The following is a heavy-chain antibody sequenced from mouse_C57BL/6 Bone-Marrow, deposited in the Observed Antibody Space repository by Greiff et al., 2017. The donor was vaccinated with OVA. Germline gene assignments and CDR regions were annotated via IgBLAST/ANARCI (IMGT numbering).Heavy chain of an antibody. CDR1: GFSLTSYA. V-gene: IGHV2-9-1*01. CDR2: IWTGGGT. D-gene: IGHD1-1*01. CDR3: ARNYYGSSSYWYFDV. Sequence: VQRVESGPGLVAPSQSLSITCTVSGFSLTSYAISWVRQPPGKGLEWLGVIWTGGGTNYNSALKSRLSISKDNSKSQVFLKMNSLQTDDTARYYCARNYYGSSSYWYFDVWGTGTTVTVSS. J-gene: IGHJ1*03.